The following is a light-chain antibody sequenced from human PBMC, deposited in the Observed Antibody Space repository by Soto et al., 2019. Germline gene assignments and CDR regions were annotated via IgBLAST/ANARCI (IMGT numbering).Light chain of an antibody. CDR3: SSYTSVSTLV. CDR1: SGDVGGSNS. V-gene: IGLV2-14*01. J-gene: IGLJ3*02. Sequence: QSVLTQPASVSGSPGQSITISCTGTSGDVGGSNSVSWYQHHPGKAPKLMIYGVNNRPSGVSNRFSGSKSGNTASLTISGLQPDDEADYYCSSYTSVSTLVFGGGTKVTVL. CDR2: GVN.